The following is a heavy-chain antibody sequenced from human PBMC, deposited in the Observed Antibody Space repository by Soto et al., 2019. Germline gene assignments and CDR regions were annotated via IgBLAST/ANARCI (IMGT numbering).Heavy chain of an antibody. V-gene: IGHV3-30-3*01. CDR1: EFTFSSYP. D-gene: IGHD2-21*02. CDR3: AREWGAYNSEFDY. J-gene: IGHJ4*01. Sequence: QVQLVESGGGVVQPGRSLRLSCAASEFTFSSYPMHWVRQAPGQGLEWVAVISYDGSNKYYADSVKGRFTISRDNSKNTLYLQMSSLRTEDTAVYYCAREWGAYNSEFDYWGHGTLVSVST. CDR2: ISYDGSNK.